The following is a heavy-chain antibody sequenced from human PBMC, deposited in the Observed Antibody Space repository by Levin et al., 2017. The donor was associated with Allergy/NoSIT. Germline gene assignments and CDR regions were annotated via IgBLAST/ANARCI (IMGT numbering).Heavy chain of an antibody. CDR1: GFTFSSCA. CDR3: AKDETYYYDSGSYSRRA. V-gene: IGHV3-23*01. J-gene: IGHJ5*02. D-gene: IGHD3-10*01. Sequence: GESLKISCAASGFTFSSCAMSWVRQGPGKGLEWVSVISGSGDSTYYADSVKGRFTISRDNSKNTLYLQMNSLRAEDTAVYYCAKDETYYYDSGSYSRRAWGQGTLVTVSS. CDR2: ISGSGDST.